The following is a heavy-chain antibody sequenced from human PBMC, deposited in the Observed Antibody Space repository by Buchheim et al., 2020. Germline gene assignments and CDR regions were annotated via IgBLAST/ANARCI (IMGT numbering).Heavy chain of an antibody. CDR1: GFTFSNYE. CDR3: ARKSRYKLGTLDY. D-gene: IGHD1-14*01. Sequence: EVQLVESGGRLVQPGGSLRLSCAASGFTFSNYEMSWVRQAPGKGLEWISYISSSDFTIYYADSVKGRFIISRDNAKKSVHMQMNSLRAEDTAVYYCARKSRYKLGTLDYWGQGTL. V-gene: IGHV3-48*03. CDR2: ISSSDFTI. J-gene: IGHJ4*02.